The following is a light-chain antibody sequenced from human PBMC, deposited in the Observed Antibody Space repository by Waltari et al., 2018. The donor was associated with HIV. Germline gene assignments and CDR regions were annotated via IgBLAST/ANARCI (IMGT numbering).Light chain of an antibody. Sequence: SYDLTQPRSVSVALGQTVRVTCGGNDIGSRHVHWYQHKPGQAPVLVIFRDTHRPSEIPARFSGSNSGNTATLTITGAQAGDEADYYCQVWVNFVYVFGPGTEVTVL. V-gene: IGLV3-9*01. J-gene: IGLJ1*01. CDR3: QVWVNFVYV. CDR1: DIGSRH. CDR2: RDT.